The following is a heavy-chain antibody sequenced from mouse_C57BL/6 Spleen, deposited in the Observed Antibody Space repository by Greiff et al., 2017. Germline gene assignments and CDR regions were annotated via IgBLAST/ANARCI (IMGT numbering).Heavy chain of an antibody. D-gene: IGHD1-1*01. V-gene: IGHV5-6*01. CDR2: ISSGGSYT. J-gene: IGHJ3*01. CDR3: ARHDDYGSSYWFAY. CDR1: GFTFSSYG. Sequence: EVMLVESGGDLVKPGGSLKLSCAASGFTFSSYGMSWVRQTPDKRLEWVATISSGGSYTYYPDSVKGRFTISRDNAKNTLYLQMSSLKSEDTAMYYCARHDDYGSSYWFAYWGQGTLVTVSA.